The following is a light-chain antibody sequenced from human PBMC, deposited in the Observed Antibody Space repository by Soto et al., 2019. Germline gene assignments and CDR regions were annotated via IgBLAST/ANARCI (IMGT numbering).Light chain of an antibody. J-gene: IGKJ2*01. CDR1: QSITNF. V-gene: IGKV1-39*01. CDR3: QQSYSTPPYT. CDR2: AAS. Sequence: DIQMTQSPSSLSASVGDRVTITCRASQSITNFLIWYQQKPGKAPELLIYAASTLQSGVPARFSGSGSGTDFTLTISSLESEDFATYYCQQSYSTPPYTFGQGTKLEIK.